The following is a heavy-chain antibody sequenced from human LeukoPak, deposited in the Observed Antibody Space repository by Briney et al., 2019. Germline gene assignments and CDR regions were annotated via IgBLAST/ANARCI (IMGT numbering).Heavy chain of an antibody. CDR3: AGFPANYYYYFMDV. CDR1: GFTFSDYY. CDR2: ISSSGSTI. J-gene: IGHJ6*03. Sequence: GGSLRLSCAASGFTFSDYYMSWIRQAPGKGLEWVSYISSSGSTIYYADSVKGRFTISRDNAKNSLYLQMNSLRAEDTALYYCAGFPANYYYYFMDVWGKGTTVTVSS. V-gene: IGHV3-11*01.